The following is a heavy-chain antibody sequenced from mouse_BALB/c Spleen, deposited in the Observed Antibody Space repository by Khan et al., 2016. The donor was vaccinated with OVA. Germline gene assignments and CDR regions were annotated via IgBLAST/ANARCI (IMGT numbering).Heavy chain of an antibody. J-gene: IGHJ3*01. CDR2: VNPNTDNI. V-gene: IGHV1-26*01. Sequence: EVQLQQSGPDLVKPGASVKISCKASGYSFTLYYMSWVKQSHGKSLEWIGRVNPNTDNINYNQEFKGKAILTVDKSSNTAYMALRSLTSEDSAVYFCARGYDFVASWGQGTLVTVSA. D-gene: IGHD2-14*01. CDR1: GYSFTLYY. CDR3: ARGYDFVAS.